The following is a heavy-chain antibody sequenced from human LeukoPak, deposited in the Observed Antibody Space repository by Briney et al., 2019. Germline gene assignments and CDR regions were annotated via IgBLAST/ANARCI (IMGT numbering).Heavy chain of an antibody. J-gene: IGHJ6*03. CDR3: ARVHSKYYYYYMDV. D-gene: IGHD6-13*01. CDR1: GGSISSYH. CDR2: IYYSGST. Sequence: PSETLSLTCTVSGGSISSYHWSWIRQPPGKGLEWIGYIYYSGSTNYNPSLKSRVTISVDTSKNQFSLKLSSVTAADTAVYYCARVHSKYYYYYMDVWGKGTTVTISS. V-gene: IGHV4-59*01.